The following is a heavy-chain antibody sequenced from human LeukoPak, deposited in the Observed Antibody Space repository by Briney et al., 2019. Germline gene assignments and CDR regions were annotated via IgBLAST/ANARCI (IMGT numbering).Heavy chain of an antibody. CDR2: IYTGGYT. V-gene: IGHV3-66*01. CDR1: GFTVSSKY. Sequence: GGSLRLSCAASGFTVSSKYMNWVRQAPGKGLEWVSVIYTGGYTYYADSVKGRFTISRDNSKNTLHLQVNSLRAEDAAVYYCAGATYDILTGYAPLDYWGQGTLVTVSS. CDR3: AGATYDILTGYAPLDY. D-gene: IGHD3-9*01. J-gene: IGHJ4*02.